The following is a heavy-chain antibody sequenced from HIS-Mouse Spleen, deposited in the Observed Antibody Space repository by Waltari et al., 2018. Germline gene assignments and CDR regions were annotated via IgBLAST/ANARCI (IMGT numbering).Heavy chain of an antibody. CDR2: IYYSGST. D-gene: IGHD6-13*01. V-gene: IGHV4-39*07. J-gene: IGHJ2*01. CDR3: AREIPYSSSWYDWYFDL. CDR1: GGSISSSSYY. Sequence: QLQLQESGPGLVKPSETLSLTCTVPGGSISSSSYYWGWIRQPPGKGLEWIGSIYYSGSTHYNPSLKGRVTISVDTSKNQFSLKLSSVTAADTAVYYCAREIPYSSSWYDWYFDLWGRGTLVTVST.